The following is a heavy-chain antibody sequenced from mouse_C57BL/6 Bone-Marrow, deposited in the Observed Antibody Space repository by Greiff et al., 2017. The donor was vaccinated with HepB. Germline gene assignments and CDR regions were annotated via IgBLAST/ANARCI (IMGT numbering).Heavy chain of an antibody. CDR2: ISGGGGNT. CDR1: GFTFSSYT. V-gene: IGHV5-9*01. Sequence: EVKLVESGGGLVKPGGSLKLSCAASGFTFSSYTMSWVRQTPEKRLEWVATISGGGGNTYYPDSVKGRFTISRDNAKNTLYLQMSSLRSEDTALYYCARPNWAWFAYWGQGTLVTVSA. CDR3: ARPNWAWFAY. D-gene: IGHD4-1*01. J-gene: IGHJ3*01.